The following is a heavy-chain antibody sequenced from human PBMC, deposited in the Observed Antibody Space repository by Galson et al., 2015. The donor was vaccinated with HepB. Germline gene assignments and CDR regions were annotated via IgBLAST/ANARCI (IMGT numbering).Heavy chain of an antibody. J-gene: IGHJ6*02. V-gene: IGHV5-51*01. CDR3: ARRLSDTICYGCYGMDV. CDR1: GYTFTNFW. D-gene: IGHD2-2*01. Sequence: QSGAEVKKPGESLKISCKGSGYTFTNFWIGWVRQMPGKGLEWMGIIYPGDSDTRYSPSFQGQVTMSADKSTSTAYLQWSSLKASDTAMYFCARRLSDTICYGCYGMDVWGQGTTVTVSS. CDR2: IYPGDSDT.